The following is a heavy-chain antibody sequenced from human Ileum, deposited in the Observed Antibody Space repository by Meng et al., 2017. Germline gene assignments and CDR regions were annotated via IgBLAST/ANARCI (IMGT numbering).Heavy chain of an antibody. CDR2: ISAYNGNT. D-gene: IGHD3-10*01. V-gene: IGHV1-18*01. CDR3: ARVDHYYGSGSCDY. CDR1: GYTFTSYG. J-gene: IGHJ4*02. Sequence: QVQLLQPGAEVRMPWASGKVSCKASGYTFTSYGISWVRQAPGQGLEWMGWISAYNGNTNYAQKLQGRVTMTTDTSTSTAYMELRSLRSDDTAVYYCARVDHYYGSGSCDYWGQGTLVTVSS.